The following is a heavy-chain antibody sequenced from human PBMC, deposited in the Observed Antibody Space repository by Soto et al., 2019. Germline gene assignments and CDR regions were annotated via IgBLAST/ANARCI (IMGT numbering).Heavy chain of an antibody. J-gene: IGHJ4*02. CDR2: ISWNSDST. Sequence: EVHLVESGGGLVQPGRSLRLSCAASGFTFDDYAMHWVRQAPGKVLEWVSGISWNSDSTGYADSVKGRFTISRDNAKNSLFLQMNSLRAEDTALYFCAKDTYIIVGGTHIDVWGRGTLVSVSS. CDR3: AKDTYIIVGGTHIDV. V-gene: IGHV3-9*01. D-gene: IGHD1-26*01. CDR1: GFTFDDYA.